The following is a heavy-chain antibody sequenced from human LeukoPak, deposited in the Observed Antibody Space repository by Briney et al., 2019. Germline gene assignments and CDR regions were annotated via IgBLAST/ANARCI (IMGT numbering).Heavy chain of an antibody. CDR2: IYYSGST. D-gene: IGHD1-7*01. J-gene: IGHJ3*01. CDR3: ARVGYNWNLWFDF. CDR1: TGSLSSSSYY. Sequence: SETMSLTSTVSTGSLSSSSYYWGWLRQPPGKGLKWFGSIYYSGSTYYNPALKSRVTISVDASKIQFALKLSSVTAADTAVYYCARVGYNWNLWFDFWGQGTTVTVSS. V-gene: IGHV4-39*06.